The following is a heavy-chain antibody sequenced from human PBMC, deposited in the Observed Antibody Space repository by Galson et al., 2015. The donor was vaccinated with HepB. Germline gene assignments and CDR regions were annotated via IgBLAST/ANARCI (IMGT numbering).Heavy chain of an antibody. V-gene: IGHV3-21*01. CDR1: GFTFSSYS. CDR3: ARVLWQLLFGEVRGRAFDI. D-gene: IGHD2-2*01. Sequence: SLRLSCAASGFTFSSYSMYWVRQAPGKGLEWVSSISSSSSYIYYADSVKGRFTISRDNAKNSLYLQMNSLRAEDTAVYYCARVLWQLLFGEVRGRAFDIWGQGTMVTVSS. J-gene: IGHJ3*02. CDR2: ISSSSSYI.